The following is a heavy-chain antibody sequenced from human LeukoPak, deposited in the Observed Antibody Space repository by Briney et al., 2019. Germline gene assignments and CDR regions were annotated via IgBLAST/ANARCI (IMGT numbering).Heavy chain of an antibody. CDR3: VRGYCSGARCYYP. CDR2: IYHNGTA. Sequence: SETLSLTCTVSGGSIRKGDYSWGWIRQPPGKGLEWIGYIYHNGTAYYNPSLRSQVAISVDTSKNQFSLKLTSVTAADTAVYYCVRGYCSGARCYYPWGQGTLVTVSS. J-gene: IGHJ5*02. CDR1: GGSIRKGDYS. D-gene: IGHD2-15*01. V-gene: IGHV4-30-2*05.